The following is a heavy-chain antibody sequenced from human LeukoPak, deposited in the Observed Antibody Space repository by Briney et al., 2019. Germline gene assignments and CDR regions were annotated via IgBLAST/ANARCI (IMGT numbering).Heavy chain of an antibody. V-gene: IGHV5-51*01. D-gene: IGHD3-22*01. CDR1: GYSFTSYW. CDR3: ARERSSGYYTEDAFDI. Sequence: GESLKISCKASGYSFTSYWISWVRQMPEKGLERMGIIYPGDSDTRYSPSFQGQVTISADKSISTAYLQWSSLKASDTAMYYCARERSSGYYTEDAFDIWGQGTMVTVSS. CDR2: IYPGDSDT. J-gene: IGHJ3*02.